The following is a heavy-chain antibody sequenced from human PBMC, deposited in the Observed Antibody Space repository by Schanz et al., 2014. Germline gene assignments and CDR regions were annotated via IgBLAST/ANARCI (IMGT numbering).Heavy chain of an antibody. V-gene: IGHV1-46*03. CDR3: ARGGFFDSPSFDS. CDR2: INPSGGST. CDR1: GYTFTTYY. J-gene: IGHJ4*02. D-gene: IGHD3-22*01. Sequence: QVQLVQSGAEVKKPGVSVKVSCKASGYTFTTYYIHWVRQAPGQGLEWMGKINPSGGSTSYAQKFQGRVTMTRDTSTSTVYMELSSLRSEDTAVYYCARGGFFDSPSFDSWGQGTLVTVSS.